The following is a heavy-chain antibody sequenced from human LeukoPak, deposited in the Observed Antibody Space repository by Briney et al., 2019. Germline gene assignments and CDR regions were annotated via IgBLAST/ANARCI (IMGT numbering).Heavy chain of an antibody. J-gene: IGHJ6*02. CDR3: TTGRIHYESSGYPSMDV. CDR2: INAGNGNR. Sequence: ASVKVSCKASGYTFTSYAIHWVRQAPGQRLEWMGWINAGNGNRKYSQKFQDRVTMTEDTSTDTAYMELSSLRSEDTAMYYCTTGRIHYESSGYPSMDVWGQGTTVTVSS. V-gene: IGHV1-3*01. D-gene: IGHD3-22*01. CDR1: GYTFTSYA.